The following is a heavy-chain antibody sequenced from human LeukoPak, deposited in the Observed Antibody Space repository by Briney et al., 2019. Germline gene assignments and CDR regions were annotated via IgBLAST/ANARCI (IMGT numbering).Heavy chain of an antibody. CDR2: INHSGST. V-gene: IGHV4-34*01. J-gene: IGHJ4*02. Sequence: PSETLSLTCAVYGGSFSGYYWSWIRQPSGKGLEWIGEINHSGSTNYNPSLKSRVTISVDTSKNQFSLKLTSVTAADTAIYYCARPGGGPIRWGQGSLVTVSS. D-gene: IGHD2-15*01. CDR3: ARPGGGPIR. CDR1: GGSFSGYY.